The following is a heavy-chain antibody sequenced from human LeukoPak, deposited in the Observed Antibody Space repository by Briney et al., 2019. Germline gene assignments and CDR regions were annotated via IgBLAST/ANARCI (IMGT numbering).Heavy chain of an antibody. CDR1: GFTFSSYA. D-gene: IGHD3-10*01. CDR3: ARDSVSSMDV. Sequence: GGSLRLSCAASGFTFSSYAMHWVRQAPGKGLEWVAVISYDGSNKYYADSVKGRFTISRDNSKNTLYLQMNSLRAEDTAVYYCARDSVSSMDVWGKGTTVTVSS. J-gene: IGHJ6*03. CDR2: ISYDGSNK. V-gene: IGHV3-30*04.